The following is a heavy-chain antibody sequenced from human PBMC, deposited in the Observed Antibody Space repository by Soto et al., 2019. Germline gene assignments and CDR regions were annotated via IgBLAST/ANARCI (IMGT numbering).Heavy chain of an antibody. CDR3: ERDTTLRCCGGDCYGGAYYCGGMDV. CDR2: IIPIFGTA. Sequence: QVQLVQSGAEVKKPGSSGKVSCNASGGTFSSYDISWVRQAPGQGLEWMGGIIPIFGTANYAQKFQRRVTLNAYESTSTAYMELSSLRSEDTAVDYCERDTTLRCCGGDCYGGAYYCGGMDVWGQGTTVTGSS. CDR1: GGTFSSYD. D-gene: IGHD2-21*02. J-gene: IGHJ6*02. V-gene: IGHV1-69*01.